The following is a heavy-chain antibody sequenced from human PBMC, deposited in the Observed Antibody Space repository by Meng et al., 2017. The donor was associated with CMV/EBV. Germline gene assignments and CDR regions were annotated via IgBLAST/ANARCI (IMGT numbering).Heavy chain of an antibody. J-gene: IGHJ5*02. CDR3: ARDRPMYSSSSTWFDP. V-gene: IGHV4-39*07. CDR2: IYYSGST. Sequence: SETLSLTCTVSGGSIGSNSDYWGWIRQPPGKGLEWIGSIYYSGSTYYNPSLKSRVTISVDTSKNQFSLKLSSVTAADTAVYYCARDRPMYSSSSTWFDPWGQGTLVTVSS. D-gene: IGHD6-6*01. CDR1: GGSIGSNSDY.